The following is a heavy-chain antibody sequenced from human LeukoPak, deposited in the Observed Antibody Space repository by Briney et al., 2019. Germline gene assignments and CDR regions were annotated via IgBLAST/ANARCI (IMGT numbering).Heavy chain of an antibody. D-gene: IGHD1-26*01. Sequence: GGSLRLSCAASGFTFSSYGMHWVRQAPGKGLEWVAVISYDGSNKYYADSVKGRFTISRDNSKNKLYLQMNSLRAEDTAVYYCAKDLGELFYFDYWGQGTLVTVSS. CDR2: ISYDGSNK. CDR1: GFTFSSYG. V-gene: IGHV3-30*18. CDR3: AKDLGELFYFDY. J-gene: IGHJ4*02.